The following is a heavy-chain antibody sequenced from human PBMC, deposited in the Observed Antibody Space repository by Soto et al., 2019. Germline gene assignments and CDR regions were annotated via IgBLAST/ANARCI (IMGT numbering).Heavy chain of an antibody. J-gene: IGHJ4*02. D-gene: IGHD3-16*01. CDR3: AKEHRAGGNSVFYFDC. Sequence: GGSLRPSFTASGFKFRNYAMSWFRHSPGKGLGWVALIRASGGGTYYADSVTGRFTNSRGNSHHSLYLQVHSSAAEDPGVDYCAKEHRAGGNSVFYFDCWGPGA. CDR1: GFKFRNYA. V-gene: IGHV3-23*01. CDR2: IRASGGGT.